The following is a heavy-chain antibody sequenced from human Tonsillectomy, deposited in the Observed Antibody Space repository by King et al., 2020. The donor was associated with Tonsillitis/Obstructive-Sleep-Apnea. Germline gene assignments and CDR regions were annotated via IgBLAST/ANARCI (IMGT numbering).Heavy chain of an antibody. CDR2: IRSKAYGGTT. J-gene: IGHJ3*02. V-gene: IGHV3-49*05. Sequence: EVQLVESGGGLVKPGRSLRLSCTASGFTFGDYAMSWFRQAPGKGLEWVGFIRSKAYGGTTEYAGSVKGRFTISRDDSKSIAYLQMNSLKTEDTAVYCCTRKYYDSSGYIYDAFDIWGQGKMVTVPS. CDR1: GFTFGDYA. CDR3: TRKYYDSSGYIYDAFDI. D-gene: IGHD3-22*01.